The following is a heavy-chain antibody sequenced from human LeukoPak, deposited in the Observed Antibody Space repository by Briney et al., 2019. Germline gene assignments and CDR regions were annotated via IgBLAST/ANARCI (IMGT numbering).Heavy chain of an antibody. CDR3: ARDLSGYGGADY. Sequence: SETLSPTCTVSGGSISSYYWSWFRQPPGKGLEWIGYIYYSGSTKYNPSLKSRVTISVDTSKNQFSLKLKSVTAADTAVYYCARDLSGYGGADYWGQGTLVTVSS. V-gene: IGHV4-59*01. D-gene: IGHD5-12*01. J-gene: IGHJ4*02. CDR1: GGSISSYY. CDR2: IYYSGST.